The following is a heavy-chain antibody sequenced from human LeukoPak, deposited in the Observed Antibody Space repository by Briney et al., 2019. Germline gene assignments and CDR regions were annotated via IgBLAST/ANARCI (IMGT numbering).Heavy chain of an antibody. CDR2: IYYSGST. V-gene: IGHV4-39*07. Sequence: ASETLSLTCTVSGGSISSSSYYWGWIRQPPGKGLEWIGSIYYSGSTYYNPSLKSRVTISVDTSKNQFSLKLSSVTAADTAVYYCARGRFLEWLSPDYYGMDVWGQGTTVTVSS. J-gene: IGHJ6*02. D-gene: IGHD3-3*01. CDR1: GGSISSSSYY. CDR3: ARGRFLEWLSPDYYGMDV.